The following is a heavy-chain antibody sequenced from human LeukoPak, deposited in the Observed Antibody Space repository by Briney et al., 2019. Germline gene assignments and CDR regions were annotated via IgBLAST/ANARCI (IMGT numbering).Heavy chain of an antibody. J-gene: IGHJ4*02. D-gene: IGHD3-22*01. CDR3: ARAPRDGDDSSGYYYFDY. V-gene: IGHV3-30-3*01. Sequence: GGSLGLSCAASGFTFSSYAMHWVRQAPGKGLEWVAVISYDGSNKYYADSVKGRFTISRDNSKNTLYLQMNSLRAEDTAVYYCARAPRDGDDSSGYYYFDYWGQGTLVTVSS. CDR1: GFTFSSYA. CDR2: ISYDGSNK.